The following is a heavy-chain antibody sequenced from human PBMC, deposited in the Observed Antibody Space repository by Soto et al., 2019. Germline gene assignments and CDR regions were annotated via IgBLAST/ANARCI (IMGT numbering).Heavy chain of an antibody. V-gene: IGHV1-18*01. CDR1: GYTFTSYG. J-gene: IGHJ5*02. CDR2: ISAYNGNT. D-gene: IGHD6-13*01. CDR3: ARDLFSSSWYYWFDP. Sequence: ASVKVSCKASGYTFTSYGISWVRQAPGQGLEWMGWISAYNGNTNYAQKLQGRVTMTTDTSTSTVYMELRSLRSDDTAVYYCARDLFSSSWYYWFDPWGQGTLVTVSS.